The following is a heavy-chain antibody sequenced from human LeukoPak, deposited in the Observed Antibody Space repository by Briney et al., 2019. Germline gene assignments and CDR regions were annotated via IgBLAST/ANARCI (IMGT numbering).Heavy chain of an antibody. CDR2: FDPEDGET. CDR3: ATDSPAYYDSGGYYDY. D-gene: IGHD3-22*01. CDR1: GYTLTELS. V-gene: IGHV1-24*01. J-gene: IGHJ4*02. Sequence: AASVKVSCKVSGYTLTELSMHWVRQAPGKGLEWMGGFDPEDGETIYAQKFQGRVTMTEDTSTDTAYMELSSLRSEDTAVYYCATDSPAYYDSGGYYDYWGQGTLVTVSS.